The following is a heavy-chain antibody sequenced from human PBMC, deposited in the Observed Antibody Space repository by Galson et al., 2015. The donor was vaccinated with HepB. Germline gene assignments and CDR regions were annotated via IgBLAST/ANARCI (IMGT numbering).Heavy chain of an antibody. Sequence: SLRLSCAPSGFNVGSHYMNWVRQAPGKGLEWVSSLYIGHITYYAGSVKGRFTISRDNSKNRLYLQMNNLTVADTAVYFCARGGSRGTYDSVDYGGWVLLDYWGQGALVTVSS. D-gene: IGHD3-16*01. J-gene: IGHJ4*02. CDR2: LYIGHIT. V-gene: IGHV3-66*01. CDR1: GFNVGSHY. CDR3: ARGGSRGTYDSVDYGGWVLLDY.